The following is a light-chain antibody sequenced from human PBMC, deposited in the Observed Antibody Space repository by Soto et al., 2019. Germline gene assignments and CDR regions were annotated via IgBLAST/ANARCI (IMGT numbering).Light chain of an antibody. CDR1: SSNIGRNY. CDR3: AAWDDILNGYV. J-gene: IGLJ1*01. Sequence: QSVLTQPPSASGTPGQRVTMSCSGSSSNIGRNYVYWYQQLSGDPHGVPDRFSGSTSGTSASLVIRGLQSEDEADYYCAAWDDILNGYVFGGGTKVTVL. V-gene: IGLV1-44*01.